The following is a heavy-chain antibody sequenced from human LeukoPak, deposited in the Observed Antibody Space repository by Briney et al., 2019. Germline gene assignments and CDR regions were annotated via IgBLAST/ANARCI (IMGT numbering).Heavy chain of an antibody. CDR3: ARGALAVDY. CDR2: INHSGST. Sequence: SETLSLTCTVSGGSISSYYWSWIRQPPGKGLEWIGEINHSGSTNYNPSLKSRVTISVDTSKNQFSLKLSSVTAADTAVYYCARGALAVDYWGQGTLVTVSS. J-gene: IGHJ4*02. V-gene: IGHV4-34*01. D-gene: IGHD2-15*01. CDR1: GGSISSYY.